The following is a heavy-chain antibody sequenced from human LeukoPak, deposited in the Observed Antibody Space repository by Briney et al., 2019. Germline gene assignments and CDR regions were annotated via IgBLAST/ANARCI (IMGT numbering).Heavy chain of an antibody. J-gene: IGHJ4*02. V-gene: IGHV1-2*06. D-gene: IGHD3-22*01. Sequence: ASVKVSCKASGYTFTGYYIHWVRQAPGQGLEWMGRVDPNSGATDGAQKFQGGVTMTRDTSISTAYLELSSLRSDDTAVYYRARGKRVYESSGYSTFDYWGQGTLVTVSS. CDR2: VDPNSGAT. CDR3: ARGKRVYESSGYSTFDY. CDR1: GYTFTGYY.